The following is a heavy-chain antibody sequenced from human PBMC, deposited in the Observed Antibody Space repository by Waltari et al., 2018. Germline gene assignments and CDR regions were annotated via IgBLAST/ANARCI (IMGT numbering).Heavy chain of an antibody. J-gene: IGHJ4*02. CDR2: ISGSGGST. D-gene: IGHD3-22*01. CDR1: GFTFSSYA. V-gene: IGHV3-23*01. Sequence: EVQLLESGGGLVQPGGSLRLSCAASGFTFSSYAMSWVRQAPGKGLEWVSAISGSGGSTYYADSVKGRFTIARDNSKNTLYLQMNSLRAEDTAVYYCAKAPYYYDSSGYYYEDWGQGTLVTVSS. CDR3: AKAPYYYDSSGYYYED.